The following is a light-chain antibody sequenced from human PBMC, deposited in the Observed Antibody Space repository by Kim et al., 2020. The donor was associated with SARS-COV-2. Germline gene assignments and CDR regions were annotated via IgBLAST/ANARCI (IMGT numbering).Light chain of an antibody. CDR2: EVS. V-gene: IGLV2-23*02. J-gene: IGLJ2*01. CDR3: CSDAGSFVV. Sequence: QSVLTQPASVSGSPGQSITISCTGTSSDVGRYNLVSWYQQHPGKAPKLMFYEVSKRPSGVSNRFSGYKSGNTASLTISGLQAEDEADYYCCSDAGSFVVFGGGTQLTVL. CDR1: SSDVGRYNL.